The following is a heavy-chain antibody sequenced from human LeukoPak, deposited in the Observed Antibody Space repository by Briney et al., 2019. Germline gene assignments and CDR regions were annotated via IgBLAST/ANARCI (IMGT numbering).Heavy chain of an antibody. CDR3: ARVSPEIVVVTGAGAPDY. J-gene: IGHJ4*02. V-gene: IGHV3-33*01. CDR1: GFTFINYG. Sequence: PVGSLPLSCAASGFTFINYGMHWVRQAPGKGLEWVAVIWYDGSKKYYADSVKGRFTISRDNSKNTVYLQMNSLRAEDTAVYYCARVSPEIVVVTGAGAPDYWGQGT. D-gene: IGHD2-21*02. CDR2: IWYDGSKK.